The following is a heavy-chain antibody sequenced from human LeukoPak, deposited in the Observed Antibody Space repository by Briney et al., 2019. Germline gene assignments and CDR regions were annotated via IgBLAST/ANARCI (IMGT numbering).Heavy chain of an antibody. D-gene: IGHD3-10*01. V-gene: IGHV4-34*01. J-gene: IGHJ4*02. CDR2: INHSGST. CDR3: ARRRITMVRRTPIDY. Sequence: SETLSLTCAVYGGSFSGYYWSWIRQPPGKGLEWIGEINHSGSTNYNPSLKSRVTISVDTSKNQFSLKLSSVTAADTAVYYCARRRITMVRRTPIDYWGQGTLVTVSS. CDR1: GGSFSGYY.